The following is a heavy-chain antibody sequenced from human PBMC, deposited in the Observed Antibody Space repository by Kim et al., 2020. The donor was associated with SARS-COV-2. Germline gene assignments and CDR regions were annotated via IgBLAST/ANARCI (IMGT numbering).Heavy chain of an antibody. J-gene: IGHJ4*02. CDR2: ISASGGST. D-gene: IGHD2-15*01. CDR1: GFTFSSYA. Sequence: GGSLRLSCAASGFTFSSYAMSWVRQAPGKGLEWVSSISASGGSTYYADSVRGRFTVSRDNSKNTLYLQMNSLRVEDTAVYYCAKQVLSANSYWCQGALVTVS. V-gene: IGHV3-23*01. CDR3: AKQVLSANSY.